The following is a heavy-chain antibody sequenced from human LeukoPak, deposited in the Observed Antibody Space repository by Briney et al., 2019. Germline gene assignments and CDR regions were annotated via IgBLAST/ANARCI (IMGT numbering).Heavy chain of an antibody. V-gene: IGHV3-30*02. CDR1: GFTFSSYG. J-gene: IGHJ4*02. Sequence: GGSLRLSCAASGFTFSSYGMHWVRQAPGKGLEWVAFIRYDGSNKYYADSVKGRFTISRDNSKNTLYLQMNSLRAEDTAVYYCAKDQGSGYYFAGDYWGQGTLVTVSS. D-gene: IGHD3-22*01. CDR2: IRYDGSNK. CDR3: AKDQGSGYYFAGDY.